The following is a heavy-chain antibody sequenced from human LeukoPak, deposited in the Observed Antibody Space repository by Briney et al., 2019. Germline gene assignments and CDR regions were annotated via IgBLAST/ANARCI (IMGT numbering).Heavy chain of an antibody. V-gene: IGHV4-4*02. Sequence: PSETLSLTCTVSGGSLSSSDWWSWVRQPPGKGLEWIGEMHQSGIINYNPSLKSRVTMSLDKAKKQFSLKLSSVTAADTSVYFCASADYYRIDFWGQGTLVTVSS. CDR1: GGSLSSSDW. J-gene: IGHJ4*02. CDR3: ASADYYRIDF. CDR2: MHQSGII. D-gene: IGHD3-10*01.